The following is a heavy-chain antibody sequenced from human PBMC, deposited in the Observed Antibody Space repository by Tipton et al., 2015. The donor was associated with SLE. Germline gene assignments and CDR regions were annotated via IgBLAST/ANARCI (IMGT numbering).Heavy chain of an antibody. J-gene: IGHJ4*02. V-gene: IGHV4-59*02. CDR1: GGSASTHY. CDR2: VHYSGST. D-gene: IGHD3-10*01. Sequence: TLSLTCTVSGGSASTHYWSWVRQFPGKGLEWIGYVHYSGSTNYNPSLKSRVTMSADTSRSQFSLGLSSVTAADTAVYYCAIYLRGSGQYYFDYWGQGSLVIVSS. CDR3: AIYLRGSGQYYFDY.